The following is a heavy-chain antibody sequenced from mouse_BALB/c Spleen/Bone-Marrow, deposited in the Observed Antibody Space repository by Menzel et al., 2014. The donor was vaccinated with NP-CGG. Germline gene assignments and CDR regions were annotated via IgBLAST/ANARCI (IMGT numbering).Heavy chain of an antibody. Sequence: QVQLKHSGTELMKPGASVKISCKATGYTFSSYWIEWVNQRPGHGLEWIGEILPGSGSTNYNEKFKGKATFTADTSSNTAYMQLSSLTSEDSAVYYCARRGHGFAWFAYWGQGTPVTVSA. CDR1: GYTFSSYW. CDR3: ARRGHGFAWFAY. D-gene: IGHD1-2*01. V-gene: IGHV1-9*01. CDR2: ILPGSGST. J-gene: IGHJ3*01.